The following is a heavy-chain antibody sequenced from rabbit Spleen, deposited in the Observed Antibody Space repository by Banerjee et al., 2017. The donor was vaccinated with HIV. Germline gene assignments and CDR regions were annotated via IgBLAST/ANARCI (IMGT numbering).Heavy chain of an antibody. CDR1: GFDISKYG. CDR3: VRAWPYPFVL. J-gene: IGHJ4*01. V-gene: IGHV1S8*01. D-gene: IGHD1-1*01. CDR2: IDPIFGVS. Sequence: QEQLEESGGGLVQPGGSLKLSCTVYGFDISKYGVTWVRQAPGKGLDWIGYIDPIFGVSYYATWVTGRFPISSHDAQNKLYLQLNSRTAAEPATYFCVRAWPYPFVLWGPGALVTVS.